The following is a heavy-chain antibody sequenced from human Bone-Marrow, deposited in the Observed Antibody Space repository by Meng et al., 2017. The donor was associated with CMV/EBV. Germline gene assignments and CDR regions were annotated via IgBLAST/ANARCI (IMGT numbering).Heavy chain of an antibody. Sequence: GGSLRLSCKGSGYSFTNYWIGWVRQMPGKGLEWMGIIYPGDSDTRYSPSFQGQVTISADKSISTAYLQWSSLKASDTAMYYCARSIVVVPAAKHYYYYGMDVWGQGTTVTVSS. CDR1: GYSFTNYW. CDR3: ARSIVVVPAAKHYYYYGMDV. J-gene: IGHJ6*02. D-gene: IGHD2-2*01. V-gene: IGHV5-51*01. CDR2: IYPGDSDT.